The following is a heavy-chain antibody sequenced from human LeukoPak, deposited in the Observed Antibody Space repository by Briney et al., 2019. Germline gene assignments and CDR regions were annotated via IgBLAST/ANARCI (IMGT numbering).Heavy chain of an antibody. V-gene: IGHV1-24*01. J-gene: IGHJ4*02. D-gene: IGHD2-21*02. CDR2: FDPEDGET. Sequence: ASVKVSCKVSGYTLTELSMHWVRQAPGKGLEWMGGFDPEDGETIYAQKFQGRVAMTEDTSTDTAYMELSGLRSEDTAVYYCATVWSYCGGDCDYWGQGTLVTVSS. CDR1: GYTLTELS. CDR3: ATVWSYCGGDCDY.